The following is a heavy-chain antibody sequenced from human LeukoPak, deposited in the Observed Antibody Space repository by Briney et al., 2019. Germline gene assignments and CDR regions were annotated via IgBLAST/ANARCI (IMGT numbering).Heavy chain of an antibody. CDR1: GGSFSGYY. J-gene: IGHJ6*03. Sequence: SETLSLTCAVYGGSFSGYYWSWIRQPPGKGLEWIGEINHSGSTNYNPSLKSRVTISVDTSKNQFSLKLSSVTAADTAVYYCAREGGGYPGYYYYYMDVWGKGTTVTVSS. CDR3: AREGGGYPGYYYYYMDV. D-gene: IGHD5-12*01. CDR2: INHSGST. V-gene: IGHV4-34*01.